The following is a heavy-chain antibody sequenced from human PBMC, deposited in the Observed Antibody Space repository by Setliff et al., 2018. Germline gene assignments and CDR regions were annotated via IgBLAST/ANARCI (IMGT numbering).Heavy chain of an antibody. V-gene: IGHV3-11*04. CDR2: IGNIGTKM. D-gene: IGHD6-6*01. CDR1: GFTFSDNY. J-gene: IGHJ5*02. Sequence: GGSLRLSCVASGFTFSDNYMSWIRQAPGKGLEWVSYIGNIGTKMSYRDSVRGRFTVSRDDAKNSLYLQMNNLRAEDTAVYYCARDRGAARPWVWFDPWGQGTLVTVSS. CDR3: ARDRGAARPWVWFDP.